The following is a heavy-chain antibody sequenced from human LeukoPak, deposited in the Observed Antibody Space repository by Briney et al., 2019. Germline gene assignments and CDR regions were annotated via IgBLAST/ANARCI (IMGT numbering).Heavy chain of an antibody. Sequence: GGSLRLSCAASGNYWMHCVRQGAGQGPGWVSNIKTDGSWTSYADSVNCPFTISKNNAKSTVYLQMNNLRAEDTVVYYCVSFYETYWGRGTLVTVSS. CDR3: VSFYETY. D-gene: IGHD2/OR15-2a*01. CDR1: GNYW. V-gene: IGHV3-74*01. CDR2: IKTDGSWT. J-gene: IGHJ4*02.